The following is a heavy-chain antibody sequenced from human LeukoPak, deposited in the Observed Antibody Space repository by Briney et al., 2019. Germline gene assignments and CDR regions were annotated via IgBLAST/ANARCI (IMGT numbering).Heavy chain of an antibody. J-gene: IGHJ4*02. D-gene: IGHD3-10*01. CDR2: IYHSGST. CDR3: AREVYGSGSSYYFDY. V-gene: IGHV4-4*02. Sequence: SETLSLTCAVSGGSISSSNWWSWVRQPPGKGLEWIGEIYHSGSTNYNPSLKSRVIISVDKSKNQFSLKLSSVTAADTAVYYCAREVYGSGSSYYFDYWGQGTLVTVSS. CDR1: GGSISSSNW.